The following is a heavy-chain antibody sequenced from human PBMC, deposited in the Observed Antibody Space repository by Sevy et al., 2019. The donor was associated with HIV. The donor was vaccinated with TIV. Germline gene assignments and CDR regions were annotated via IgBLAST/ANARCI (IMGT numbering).Heavy chain of an antibody. J-gene: IGHJ6*03. CDR2: ISGSGGST. CDR3: AKDLEGYYYYMDV. V-gene: IGHV3-23*01. Sequence: GGSLRLSCAASGFTFSSYAMSWVRQAPGKGLEWVSAISGSGGSTYYADSVKGRFTISRDNSKNTLYLQMNSLRAEDTALYYCAKDLEGYYYYMDVWGKGTTVTVSS. CDR1: GFTFSSYA.